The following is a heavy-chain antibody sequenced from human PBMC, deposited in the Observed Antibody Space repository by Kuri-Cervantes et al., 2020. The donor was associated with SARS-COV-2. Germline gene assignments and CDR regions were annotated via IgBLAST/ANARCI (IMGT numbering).Heavy chain of an antibody. Sequence: GGSLRLSCAASGFTFSSYAMSWVRQAPGKGLEWVSAISGSGGSTYYADSVKGRFTISRDNSKNTLYLQMNGLRAEDTAVYYCAKYSSSSGWYYYYMDVWGKGTTVTVSS. CDR3: AKYSSSSGWYYYYMDV. J-gene: IGHJ6*03. CDR1: GFTFSSYA. D-gene: IGHD6-6*01. V-gene: IGHV3-23*01. CDR2: ISGSGGST.